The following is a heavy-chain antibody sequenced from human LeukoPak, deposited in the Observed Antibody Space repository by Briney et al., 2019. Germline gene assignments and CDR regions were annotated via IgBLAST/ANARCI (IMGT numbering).Heavy chain of an antibody. CDR3: ARGPQKAYDFLSGSYRYHFDS. V-gene: IGHV1-18*01. D-gene: IGHD3-16*02. CDR1: GYTFTSYG. J-gene: IGHJ4*02. CDR2: ISAYNGNT. Sequence: ASVKVSCKASGYTFTSYGISWVRQAPGQGLEWMGWISAYNGNTNYAQKLQGRVTMTTDTSTSTAYMELRSLRSDDTAVYYCARGPQKAYDFLSGSYRYHFDSWGQGTLVTVSS.